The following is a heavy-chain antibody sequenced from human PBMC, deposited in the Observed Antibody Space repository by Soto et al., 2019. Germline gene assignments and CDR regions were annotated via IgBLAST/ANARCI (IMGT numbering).Heavy chain of an antibody. Sequence: ASVKVSCKASGYTFTSYGISWVRQAPGQGLEWMGWISAYNGNTNYAQKLQGRVTMTTDTSTSTAYMEPRSLISDDTAVYYCARDLTPGLVDHWGQGTLVTVSS. J-gene: IGHJ4*02. CDR3: ARDLTPGLVDH. V-gene: IGHV1-18*01. CDR2: ISAYNGNT. D-gene: IGHD3-9*01. CDR1: GYTFTSYG.